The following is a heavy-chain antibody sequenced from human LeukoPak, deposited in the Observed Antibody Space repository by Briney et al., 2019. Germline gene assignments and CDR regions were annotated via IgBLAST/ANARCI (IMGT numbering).Heavy chain of an antibody. Sequence: PSETLSLTCTVSGDSISDYYWSWIRQPAGKGLDLIGRIYTNGITNYNPSLKSRVTTSVDTSKNQLSLRLSSVTAADTAVYYCARGVMTAIFAFDIWGQGTMVTVSS. J-gene: IGHJ3*02. V-gene: IGHV4-4*07. D-gene: IGHD2-21*02. CDR3: ARGVMTAIFAFDI. CDR2: IYTNGIT. CDR1: GDSISDYY.